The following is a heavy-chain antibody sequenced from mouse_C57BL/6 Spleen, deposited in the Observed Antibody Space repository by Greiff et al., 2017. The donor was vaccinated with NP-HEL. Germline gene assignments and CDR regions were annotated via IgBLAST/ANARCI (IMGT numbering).Heavy chain of an antibody. V-gene: IGHV1-69*01. D-gene: IGHD2-4*01. CDR3: ARTGGYDYDEPLWYFDV. CDR1: GYTFTSYW. CDR2: IDPSDSYT. Sequence: QVQLQQPGAELVMPGASVKLSCKASGYTFTSYWMHWVKQRPGQGLEWIGEIDPSDSYTNYNQKFKGKSTLTVDKSSSTAYMQLSSLTSEDSAVYYCARTGGYDYDEPLWYFDVWGTGTTVTVAS. J-gene: IGHJ1*03.